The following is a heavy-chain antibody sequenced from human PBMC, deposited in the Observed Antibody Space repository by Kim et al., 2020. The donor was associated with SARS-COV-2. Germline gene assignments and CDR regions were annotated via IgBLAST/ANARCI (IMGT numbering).Heavy chain of an antibody. J-gene: IGHJ6*02. D-gene: IGHD7-27*01. V-gene: IGHV3-23*01. CDR3: SKSQTGIYLYVMDV. Sequence: AGSVKGRFSIARDNSRNTPYLQMNSLRAEDTAIYYCSKSQTGIYLYVMDVWGQGTTVTVSS.